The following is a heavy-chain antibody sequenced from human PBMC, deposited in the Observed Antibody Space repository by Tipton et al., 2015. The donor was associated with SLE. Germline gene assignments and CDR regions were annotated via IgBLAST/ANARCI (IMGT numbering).Heavy chain of an antibody. V-gene: IGHV4-39*07. Sequence: TLSLTCTVSNGSISSSPYYWGWIRQSPGKGLEWVGSMYYSGSTYYNPSLKSRVTVSVDTSRSQCSLNLTSVTAADTAVYYCARGPYYYMDVWGKGTTVTVSS. J-gene: IGHJ6*03. CDR3: ARGPYYYMDV. CDR2: MYYSGST. CDR1: NGSISSSPYY.